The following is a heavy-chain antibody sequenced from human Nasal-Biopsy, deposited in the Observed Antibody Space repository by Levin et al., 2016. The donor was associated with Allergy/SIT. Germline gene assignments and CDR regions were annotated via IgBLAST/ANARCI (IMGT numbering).Heavy chain of an antibody. V-gene: IGHV3-7*03. CDR1: AFQFSSYW. CDR2: INQDGSEK. Sequence: GGSLRLSCAASAFQFSSYWMTWVRQAPGKGLEWVAYINQDGSEKNYVDSVKGRFTASRDNAKNSLYLQMSSLRADDTAVYYCATSRTLDYWGQGTLVTVSS. CDR3: ATSRTLDY. J-gene: IGHJ4*02.